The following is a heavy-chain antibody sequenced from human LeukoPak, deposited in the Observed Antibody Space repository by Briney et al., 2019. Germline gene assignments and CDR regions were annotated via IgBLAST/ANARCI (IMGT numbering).Heavy chain of an antibody. D-gene: IGHD3-22*01. CDR2: IYSGGTI. J-gene: IGHJ4*02. V-gene: IGHV3-53*01. CDR1: GFTVSSNY. CDR3: AREGSYDGSTMWYFDY. Sequence: GGSLRLSCAASGFTVSSNYMAWVRQAPGKGLEWVSVIYSGGTIYYSDSVKGRFTISRDNSKNTLYLQMNSLRAEDTAVYYCAREGSYDGSTMWYFDYWGQGTLVTVSS.